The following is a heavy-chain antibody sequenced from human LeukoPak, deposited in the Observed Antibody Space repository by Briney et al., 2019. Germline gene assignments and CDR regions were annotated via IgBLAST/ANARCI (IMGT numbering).Heavy chain of an antibody. D-gene: IGHD3-22*01. CDR3: ARPLSSGYYGGGFDI. CDR1: GYRFNSYW. Sequence: HGESLKISCKGSGYRFNSYWINWVRQMPGRGLEWMGTIDPSDSYTKYNPSFQGHVTISADKSISTAYLQWSSLKASDTAMYYCARPLSSGYYGGGFDIWGQGTIVTVSS. J-gene: IGHJ3*02. CDR2: IDPSDSYT. V-gene: IGHV5-10-1*01.